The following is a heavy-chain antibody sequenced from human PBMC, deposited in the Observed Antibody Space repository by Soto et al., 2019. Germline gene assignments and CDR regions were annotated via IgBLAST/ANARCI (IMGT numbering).Heavy chain of an antibody. V-gene: IGHV4-34*01. CDR3: GSGPSTTWIDN. J-gene: IGHJ4*02. CDR2: INHSGST. D-gene: IGHD2-2*01. CDR1: GGSFSGYY. Sequence: SETLSLTCAVYGGSFSGYYWSWIRQPPGKGLEWIGEINHSGSTNYNPSLRSRLTIFVDTAKNLISLKLSSVTAADSAMYYCGSGPSTTWIDNWGLGTQVTVSS.